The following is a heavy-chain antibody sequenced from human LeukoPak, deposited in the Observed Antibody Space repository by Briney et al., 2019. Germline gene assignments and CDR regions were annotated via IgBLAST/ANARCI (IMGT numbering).Heavy chain of an antibody. Sequence: GASVKVSCTASGGTFSSYAISWVRQAPGQGLEWMGRIIPILGIANYAQKFQGRVTITADKFTSTAYMELSSLRSEDTAVYYCAGTESGYDYVEPPDYWGQGTLVTVSS. CDR1: GGTFSSYA. CDR3: AGTESGYDYVEPPDY. D-gene: IGHD5-12*01. J-gene: IGHJ4*02. CDR2: IIPILGIA. V-gene: IGHV1-69*04.